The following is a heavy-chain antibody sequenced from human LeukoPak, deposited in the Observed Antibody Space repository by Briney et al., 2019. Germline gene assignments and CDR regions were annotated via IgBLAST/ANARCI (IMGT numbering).Heavy chain of an antibody. Sequence: GGSLRLSCAASGFTFSNYAMHWVRQAPGKGLEWVAIISYDGSNKYYADSVRGRFTISRDNSKNTLYLQMNSLRADDTAVYYCARGRSGSHHFDSWGQGTLVTVPS. CDR2: ISYDGSNK. D-gene: IGHD3-10*01. CDR3: ARGRSGSHHFDS. CDR1: GFTFSNYA. V-gene: IGHV3-30*04. J-gene: IGHJ4*02.